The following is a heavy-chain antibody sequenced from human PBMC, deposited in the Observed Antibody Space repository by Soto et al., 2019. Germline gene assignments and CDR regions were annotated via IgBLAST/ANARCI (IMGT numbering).Heavy chain of an antibody. V-gene: IGHV3-21*01. CDR1: GFSFSSYS. J-gene: IGHJ5*02. CDR3: ARGYTGYCSGGTCYWFDP. D-gene: IGHD2-15*01. CDR2: ISSSASHI. Sequence: EVQLVESGGGLVKPGGSLRLSCAASGFSFSSYSRNWVRQAPGKGLEWFSSISSSASHINYADSVKGRFTISRDNAKKSLYLQMNSLRAEDTAVYYCARGYTGYCSGGTCYWFDPWGQGTLVTVSS.